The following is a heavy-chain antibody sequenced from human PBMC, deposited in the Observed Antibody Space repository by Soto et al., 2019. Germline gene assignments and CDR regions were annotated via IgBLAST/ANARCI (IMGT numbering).Heavy chain of an antibody. CDR3: AKLDEGGLQYAYYAMDV. Sequence: GGSPSRSCVASGFNFSNYSMHLIRQAPGKGLEWVAVISYDGSNKYYADSVKGRFTISRDNSKNTLYLQMTSLRTEDTALYYCAKLDEGGLQYAYYAMDVWGQGTTVTVSS. CDR1: GFNFSNYS. J-gene: IGHJ6*02. D-gene: IGHD2-15*01. CDR2: ISYDGSNK. V-gene: IGHV3-30*18.